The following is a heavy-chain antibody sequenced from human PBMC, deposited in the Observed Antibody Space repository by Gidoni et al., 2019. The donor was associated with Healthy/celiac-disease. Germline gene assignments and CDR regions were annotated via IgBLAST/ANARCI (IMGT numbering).Heavy chain of an antibody. D-gene: IGHD2-2*01. J-gene: IGHJ6*02. Sequence: QVQLVQSGAEVKKPGASVKVPCKASGYTFTGYYIHWGRQAPGQGLEGMGWINPNSGGTNYAQKFQGRVTMTRDTSISTAYMKLSRLRSDDTAVYYCARGGHCSSTSCPPDYYYGMDVWGQGTTVTVSS. CDR3: ARGGHCSSTSCPPDYYYGMDV. CDR2: INPNSGGT. CDR1: GYTFTGYY. V-gene: IGHV1-2*02.